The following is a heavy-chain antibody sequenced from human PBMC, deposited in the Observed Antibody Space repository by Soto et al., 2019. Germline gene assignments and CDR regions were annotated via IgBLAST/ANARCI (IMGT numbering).Heavy chain of an antibody. CDR3: ARDASVLGSIWFGLDP. Sequence: SETLSLTCTVSGGSIISYYCIFSRQPPLKGLEWIGHIYYSGSTNYNPSLKSRVTISVDTSKNQFSLELSSVTAADTAVYYCARDASVLGSIWFGLDPWGQGTLVTVSS. V-gene: IGHV4-59*01. CDR2: IYYSGST. J-gene: IGHJ5*02. D-gene: IGHD3-10*01. CDR1: GGSIISYY.